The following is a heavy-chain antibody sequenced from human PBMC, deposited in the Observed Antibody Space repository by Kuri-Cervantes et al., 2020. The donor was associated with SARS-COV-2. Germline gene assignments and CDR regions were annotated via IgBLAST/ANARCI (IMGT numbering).Heavy chain of an antibody. J-gene: IGHJ3*02. CDR2: IIPFFGTP. CDR1: RDTFATFG. D-gene: IGHD3-22*01. Sequence: SVKVSCKASRDTFATFGFSWVRQAPGQGLEWMGGIIPFFGTPSYAQRFGGRVTITADESTSTVYMEMSSLTFEDTAVYYCARVRIVVVIDAFDIWGQGTMVTVSS. CDR3: ARVRIVVVIDAFDI. V-gene: IGHV1-69*13.